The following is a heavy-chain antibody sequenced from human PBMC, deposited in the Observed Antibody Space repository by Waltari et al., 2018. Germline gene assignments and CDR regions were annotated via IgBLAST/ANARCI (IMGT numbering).Heavy chain of an antibody. CDR3: ARGLGSGSYLWFDP. V-gene: IGHV1-8*03. CDR2: MNPNSGNT. CDR1: GYTFTSHD. Sequence: QVQLVQSGAEVKKPGASVKVSCKASGYTFTSHDINWVRQATGQGLGLMGWMNPNSGNTGYAQKFQGRVTITRNTSISTAYMELSSLRSEDTAVDYCARGLGSGSYLWFDPWGQGTLVTVSS. J-gene: IGHJ5*02. D-gene: IGHD3-10*01.